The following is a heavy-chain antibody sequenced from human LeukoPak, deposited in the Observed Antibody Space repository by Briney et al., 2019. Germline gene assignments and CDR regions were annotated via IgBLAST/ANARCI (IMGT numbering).Heavy chain of an antibody. J-gene: IGHJ6*02. CDR1: GFTFSSYG. CDR3: ARDLQQRLVSGHYHYAMDV. D-gene: IGHD6-19*01. Sequence: PGGSLRLSCAASGFTFSSYGMHWVRQAPGKGLEWVAFIRYDGSNKYYADSVKGRFTISRDNSKNTLNLQMNSQRAEDTAVYYCARDLQQRLVSGHYHYAMDVWGQGTTVTVSS. V-gene: IGHV3-30*02. CDR2: IRYDGSNK.